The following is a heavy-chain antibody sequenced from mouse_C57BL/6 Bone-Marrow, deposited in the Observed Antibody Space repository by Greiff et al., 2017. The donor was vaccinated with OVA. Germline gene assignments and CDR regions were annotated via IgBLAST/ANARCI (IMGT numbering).Heavy chain of an antibody. J-gene: IGHJ4*01. CDR1: GFSLTSYG. CDR2: IWSGGST. Sequence: VQLQQSGPGLVQPSQSLSITCTVSGFSLTSYGVHWVRQSPGKGLEWLGVIWSGGSTDYNAAFITRLSISKDNSKSQVFFKMNSQQADDTAIYYGARKGTTVVEHYAMDYWGQGTSVTVSS. V-gene: IGHV2-2*01. CDR3: ARKGTTVVEHYAMDY. D-gene: IGHD1-1*01.